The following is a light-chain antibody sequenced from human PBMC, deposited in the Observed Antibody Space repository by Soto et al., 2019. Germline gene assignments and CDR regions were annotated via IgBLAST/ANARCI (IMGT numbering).Light chain of an antibody. Sequence: QSALTQPASVSGSPGQSITISCTGTSSDVGSYNLVSWYQQHPGKAPKLMIYEVSKRPSGVSNRFSGSKSGNTASLTISGLQAEHEADYYCCSYAGSSTLVVFGGGTKVTVL. V-gene: IGLV2-23*02. J-gene: IGLJ2*01. CDR1: SSDVGSYNL. CDR2: EVS. CDR3: CSYAGSSTLVV.